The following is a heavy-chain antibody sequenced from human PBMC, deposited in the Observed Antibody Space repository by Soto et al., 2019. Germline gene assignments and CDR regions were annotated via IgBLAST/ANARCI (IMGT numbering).Heavy chain of an antibody. D-gene: IGHD2-15*01. V-gene: IGHV1-18*04. CDR1: GYTFISFA. Sequence: QVQLMQSGPEVKTPGASVKVSCKASGYTFISFAFSWVRQAPGQGLEWMGWINPYSGDTNYAQKFQGRVTMTTDTATSTAYMEMRSLRSDDTAVYYCARDRGYCSGGRCSSDWFDPLGQGTLVTVSS. J-gene: IGHJ5*02. CDR2: INPYSGDT. CDR3: ARDRGYCSGGRCSSDWFDP.